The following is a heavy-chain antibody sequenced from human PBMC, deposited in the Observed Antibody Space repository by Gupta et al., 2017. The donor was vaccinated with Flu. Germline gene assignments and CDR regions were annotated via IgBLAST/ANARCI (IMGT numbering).Heavy chain of an antibody. V-gene: IGHV1-69*01. D-gene: IGHD2-8*02. CDR3: ARGPPDYTGSALFNT. J-gene: IGHJ5*02. Sequence: IWVRQAPGQGLEWMGGIIPVFRRTNYAQKFQGRVSFTADESMTTVYMELSSLKSQDTAVYYCARGPPDYTGSALFNTWGQGTQVSVTS. CDR2: IIPVFRRT.